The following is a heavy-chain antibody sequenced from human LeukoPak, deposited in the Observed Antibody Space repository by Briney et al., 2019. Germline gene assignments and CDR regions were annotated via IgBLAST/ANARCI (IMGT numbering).Heavy chain of an antibody. CDR3: AREGYYAFDI. Sequence: PGGSLRLSCAASGFTFNIYGMHWVRQAPGKGLEWVSGISGSGGSTYYADSVKGRFTISRDISKNTLYLQMNSLRAEDTAVYYCAREGYYAFDIWGQGTMVTVSS. V-gene: IGHV3-23*01. CDR1: GFTFNIYG. D-gene: IGHD1-26*01. J-gene: IGHJ3*02. CDR2: ISGSGGST.